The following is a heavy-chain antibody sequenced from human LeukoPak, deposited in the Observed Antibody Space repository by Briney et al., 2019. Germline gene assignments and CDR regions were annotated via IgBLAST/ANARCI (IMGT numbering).Heavy chain of an antibody. D-gene: IGHD5-18*01. CDR1: EYSFTTYW. CDR3: AISKNTATPGDY. CDR2: IDPSDSYT. J-gene: IGHJ4*02. Sequence: GESLKISCKGSEYSFTTYWITWVRQMPGKGLEWMGRIDPSDSYTNYSPSFQGHVTLSADKSISTAYLQWSSLRASDTAMYYCAISKNTATPGDYWGQGTLVTVS. V-gene: IGHV5-10-1*01.